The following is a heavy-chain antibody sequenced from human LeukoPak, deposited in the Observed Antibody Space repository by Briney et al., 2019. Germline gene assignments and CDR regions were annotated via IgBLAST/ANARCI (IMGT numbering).Heavy chain of an antibody. CDR3: ASGGYGAFDY. CDR2: ISYRGTT. D-gene: IGHD4-17*01. Sequence: SETLSLTCTVSRGSISSGGYYWSWIRQHPGRGLEWIGYISYRGTTYYNPSLNSRVSISVDTSKNQYSLKLNSVTAADTAVYYCASGGYGAFDYWGQGTLVTVSS. CDR1: RGSISSGGYY. J-gene: IGHJ4*02. V-gene: IGHV4-31*03.